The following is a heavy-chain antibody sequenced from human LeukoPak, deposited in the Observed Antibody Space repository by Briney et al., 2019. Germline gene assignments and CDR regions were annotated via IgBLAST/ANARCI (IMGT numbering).Heavy chain of an antibody. D-gene: IGHD5-12*01. CDR2: IYPGDSDT. CDR1: GYTFTNYW. Sequence: GESLKISCKGSGYTFTNYWIGWVRQMPGKGLEWMGIIYPGDSDTRYSPSFQGQVTISADKSINTAYLQWSSLKASDTAMYFCARQPLLAHSDFWGQGTLVIVSS. CDR3: ARQPLLAHSDF. V-gene: IGHV5-51*01. J-gene: IGHJ4*02.